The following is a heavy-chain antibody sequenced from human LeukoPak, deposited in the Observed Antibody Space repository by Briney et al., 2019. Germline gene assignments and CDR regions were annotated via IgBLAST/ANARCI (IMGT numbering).Heavy chain of an antibody. CDR3: AKGGPTVLSQFDY. CDR2: ISGSGGST. V-gene: IGHV3-23*01. J-gene: IGHJ4*02. D-gene: IGHD2/OR15-2a*01. CDR1: GFTFSSYA. Sequence: GGSLRLSCAASGFTFSSYAMSWVRQAPGKGLEWVSAISGSGGSTYYADSVKGRFTISRDNSKKTLYLHLNSLKADDTAVYFCAKGGPTVLSQFDYWGQGTLVAVSS.